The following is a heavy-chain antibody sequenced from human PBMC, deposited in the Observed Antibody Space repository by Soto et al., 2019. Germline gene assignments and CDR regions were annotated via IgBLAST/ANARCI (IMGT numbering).Heavy chain of an antibody. D-gene: IGHD3-22*01. J-gene: IGHJ4*02. CDR2: ISSSSSTI. Sequence: EVHLVESGGGLVQPGGSLRLSCAASGFIFSSYGMNWVRQAPGKGLEWVSFISSSSSTIYYADSVKGRFTISRDNAKNSLYLQMNSLRDEDTALYDCARDVGYYYDSSGYYRFDDWGQGTLVTVSS. CDR3: ARDVGYYYDSSGYYRFDD. V-gene: IGHV3-48*02. CDR1: GFIFSSYG.